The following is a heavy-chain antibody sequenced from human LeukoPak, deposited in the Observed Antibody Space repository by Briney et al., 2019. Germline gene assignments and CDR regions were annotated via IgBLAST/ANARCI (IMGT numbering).Heavy chain of an antibody. CDR1: GGSISTGSYY. J-gene: IGHJ4*02. CDR2: IFTSGST. D-gene: IGHD3-3*01. Sequence: SETLSLTCTVSGGSISTGSYYWSSIRQPAGKGLEWIGRIFTSGSTNYNPSLKSRVTMSVDTSKNQISLNLGSVTAADTAVYYCARAPYDFWNGYFDSWGQGTLVTVSS. V-gene: IGHV4-61*02. CDR3: ARAPYDFWNGYFDS.